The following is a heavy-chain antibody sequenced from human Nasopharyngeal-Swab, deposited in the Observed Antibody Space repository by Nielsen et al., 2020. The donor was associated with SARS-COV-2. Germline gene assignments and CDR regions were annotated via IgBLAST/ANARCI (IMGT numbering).Heavy chain of an antibody. CDR3: ASKAYSSGWTVDYYGMDV. Sequence: GESLKISCAASGFTFSSYSMNWVRQAPGKGLEWVSYISSSSSTIYYADSVKGRFTISRDNPKNSLYLQMNSLRDEDTAVYYCASKAYSSGWTVDYYGMDVWGQGTTVTVSS. D-gene: IGHD6-19*01. CDR2: ISSSSSTI. CDR1: GFTFSSYS. V-gene: IGHV3-48*02. J-gene: IGHJ6*02.